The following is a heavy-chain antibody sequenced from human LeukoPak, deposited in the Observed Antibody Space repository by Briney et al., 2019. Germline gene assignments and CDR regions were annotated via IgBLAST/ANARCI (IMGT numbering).Heavy chain of an antibody. CDR3: ARAHSSGWYYFDY. J-gene: IGHJ4*02. Sequence: SETLSLTCTVSGVSISSSSYYWGWIRQPPGKGLEWIGSIYYSGSTYYNPSLKSRVTISVDTSKNQFSLKLSSVTAADTAVYYCARAHSSGWYYFDYWGQGTLVTVSS. V-gene: IGHV4-39*01. CDR1: GVSISSSSYY. CDR2: IYYSGST. D-gene: IGHD6-19*01.